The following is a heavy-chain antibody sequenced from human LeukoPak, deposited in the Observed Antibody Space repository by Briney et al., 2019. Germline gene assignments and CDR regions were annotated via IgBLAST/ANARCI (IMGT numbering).Heavy chain of an antibody. CDR1: GYTFTSCG. D-gene: IGHD2-21*02. Sequence: ASVKVSCKASGYTFTSCGISWVRQAPGQGLEWMGWISAYNGNTNYAQKLQGRVTMTTDTSTSTAYMELRSLRSDDTAVYYCARDLMETSGVVVTATDFDYWGQGTLVTVSS. J-gene: IGHJ4*02. CDR2: ISAYNGNT. V-gene: IGHV1-18*01. CDR3: ARDLMETSGVVVTATDFDY.